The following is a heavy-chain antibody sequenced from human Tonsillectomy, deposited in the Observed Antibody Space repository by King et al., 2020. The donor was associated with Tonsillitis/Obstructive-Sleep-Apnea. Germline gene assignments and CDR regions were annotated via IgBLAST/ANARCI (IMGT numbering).Heavy chain of an antibody. V-gene: IGHV3-23*04. Sequence: VQLVESGGGLAQPGGSLGLSCAASGFTFSGYAMSWVRQAPGKGLEWVSSISGTDGTTYYAASVKGRFTVSRANSKNTLYLRMNSLRADDTAIYYCVSGWVRFDPWGQGTLVTVSS. CDR3: VSGWVRFDP. D-gene: IGHD2-21*01. J-gene: IGHJ5*02. CDR1: GFTFSGYA. CDR2: ISGTDGTT.